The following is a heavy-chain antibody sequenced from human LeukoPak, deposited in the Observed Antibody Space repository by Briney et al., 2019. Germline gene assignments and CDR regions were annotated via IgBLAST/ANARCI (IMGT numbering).Heavy chain of an antibody. CDR2: IFHTGKT. V-gene: IGHV4-39*01. CDR1: GGSISTGNYW. J-gene: IGHJ4*02. D-gene: IGHD3-16*01. CDR3: ARQMGVGVWALDY. Sequence: SETLSLTCDVSGGSISTGNYWWGWLRQPPGKGLEWIGIIFHTGKTHDNPSLKSRVSMSVDTSKNQFSLRLSAVTAADTAVYYWARQMGVGVWALDYWGQGALVTVSS.